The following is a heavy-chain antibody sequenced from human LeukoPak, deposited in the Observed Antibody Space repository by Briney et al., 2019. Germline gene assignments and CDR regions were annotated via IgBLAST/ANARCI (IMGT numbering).Heavy chain of an antibody. D-gene: IGHD2-15*01. V-gene: IGHV5-51*01. CDR1: GYSFTTHW. CDR3: ARAYGYCSAGSCYYYGMDV. Sequence: GESLKISCKGSGYSFTTHWIAWVRQMPGKGLERMGIIHPGDSDTRYSPSLQGQVTISADKSISTAYLQWSSLKASDTAMYYCARAYGYCSAGSCYYYGMDVWGQGTTVTVSS. J-gene: IGHJ6*02. CDR2: IHPGDSDT.